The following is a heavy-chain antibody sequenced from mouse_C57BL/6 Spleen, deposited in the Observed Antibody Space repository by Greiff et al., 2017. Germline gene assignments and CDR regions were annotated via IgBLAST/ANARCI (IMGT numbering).Heavy chain of an antibody. D-gene: IGHD3-2*02. CDR3: ARHDSSGLYYYAMDY. CDR2: IWSDGST. Sequence: VKLMESGPGLVAPSQSLSITCTVSGFSLTSYGVHWVRQPPGKGLEWLVVIWSDGSTTYNSALKSRLSISKDNSKSQVFLKMNSLQTDDTAMYYCARHDSSGLYYYAMDYWGQGTSVTVSS. CDR1: GFSLTSYG. V-gene: IGHV2-6-1*01. J-gene: IGHJ4*01.